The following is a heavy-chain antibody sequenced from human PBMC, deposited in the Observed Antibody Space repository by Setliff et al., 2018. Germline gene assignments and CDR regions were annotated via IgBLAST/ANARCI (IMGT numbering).Heavy chain of an antibody. J-gene: IGHJ3*02. Sequence: ASVKVSCKASGYTFTSYYMHWVRQAPGQGLEWMGIINPSGGSTSYAQKFQGRVTMTRDTSTSTVYMELSSLRSEDTAVYYCARDPGYCSGGGCYSGAFDIWGQGTMVTVSS. CDR2: INPSGGST. D-gene: IGHD2-15*01. CDR1: GYTFTSYY. V-gene: IGHV1-46*01. CDR3: ARDPGYCSGGGCYSGAFDI.